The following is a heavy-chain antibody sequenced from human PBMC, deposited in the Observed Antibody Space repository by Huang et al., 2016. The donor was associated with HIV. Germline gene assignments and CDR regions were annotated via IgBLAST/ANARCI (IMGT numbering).Heavy chain of an antibody. CDR2: ISADNGHT. CDR1: GYTFTSYG. J-gene: IGHJ4*02. CDR3: ARDRGAVAGTSPGY. V-gene: IGHV1-18*01. Sequence: QVQLVQSGAEVKKPGASVKVSCKASGYTFTSYGISWVRQAPGQGLEWRGWISADNGHTNYAQKLQGRVTMTTETSTSTAYMELRSLRSDDTAVYYWARDRGAVAGTSPGYWGQGTLVTVSS. D-gene: IGHD6-19*01.